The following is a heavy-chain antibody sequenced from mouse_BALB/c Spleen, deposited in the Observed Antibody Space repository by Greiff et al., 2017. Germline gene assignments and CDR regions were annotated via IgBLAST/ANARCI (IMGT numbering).Heavy chain of an antibody. CDR3: ARGDYGSSYGAY. V-gene: IGHV5-6-5*01. D-gene: IGHD1-1*01. CDR1: GFTFSSYA. Sequence: EVHLVESGGGLVKPGGSLKLSCAASGFTFSSYAMSWVRQTPEKRLEWVASISSGGSTYYPDSVKGRFTISRDNARNILYLQMSSLRSEDTAMYYCARGDYGSSYGAYWGQGTLVTVSA. CDR2: ISSGGST. J-gene: IGHJ3*01.